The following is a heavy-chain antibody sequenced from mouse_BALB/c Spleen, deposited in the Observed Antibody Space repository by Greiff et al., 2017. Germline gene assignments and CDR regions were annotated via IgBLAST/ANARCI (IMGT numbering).Heavy chain of an antibody. CDR2: INPYNDGT. D-gene: IGHD2-4*01. CDR1: GYTFTSYV. J-gene: IGHJ3*01. Sequence: VQLKQSGPELVKPGASVKMSCKASGYTFTSYVMHWVKQKPGQGLEWIGYINPYNDGTKYNEKFKGKATLTSDKSSSTAYMELSSLTSEDSAVYYCARSFMITTEGWFAYWGQGTLVTVSA. V-gene: IGHV1-14*01. CDR3: ARSFMITTEGWFAY.